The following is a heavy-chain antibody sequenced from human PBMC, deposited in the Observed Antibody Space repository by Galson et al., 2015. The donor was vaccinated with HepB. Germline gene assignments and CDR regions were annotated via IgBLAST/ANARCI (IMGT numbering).Heavy chain of an antibody. CDR1: GFTFSSYA. V-gene: IGHV3-30-3*01. D-gene: IGHD4-17*01. CDR2: ISYDGSNK. Sequence: SLRLSCAASGFTFSSYAMHWVRQAPGKGLEWVAVISYDGSNKYYADSVKGRFTISRDNSKNTLYLQMNSLRAEDTAVYYCARDRGDYGFDYWGQRTLVTVSS. CDR3: ARDRGDYGFDY. J-gene: IGHJ4*02.